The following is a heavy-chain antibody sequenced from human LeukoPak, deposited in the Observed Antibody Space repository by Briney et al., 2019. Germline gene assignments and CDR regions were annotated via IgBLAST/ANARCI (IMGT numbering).Heavy chain of an antibody. CDR3: ARDSSGYYFDY. D-gene: IGHD3-22*01. CDR2: ISSSGGTI. V-gene: IGHV3-48*03. CDR1: GFTFSSFE. J-gene: IGHJ4*02. Sequence: GGSLRLSCAASGFTFSSFEMNWVRQAPGKGLEWVTYISSSGGTIYYADSVKCRFTISRDNAKNSLYLQMNSLRAEDTAVYYCARDSSGYYFDYWGQGTLVSVSS.